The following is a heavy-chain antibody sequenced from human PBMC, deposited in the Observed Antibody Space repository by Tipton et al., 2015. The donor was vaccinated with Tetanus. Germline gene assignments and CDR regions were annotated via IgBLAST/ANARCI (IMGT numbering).Heavy chain of an antibody. CDR3: AGWRVSSYWWFDP. V-gene: IGHV4-59*01. J-gene: IGHJ5*02. D-gene: IGHD5-18*01. CDR2: IYYSGST. CDR1: GGSISSYY. Sequence: GLVKPSETLSLTCTVSGGSISSYYWSWIRQPPGKGLEWIGYIYYSGSTNYNPSLKSRVTISVDTSKNQFSLKLSSVTAADTAVYYCAGWRVSSYWWFDPWGQGTLVTVSS.